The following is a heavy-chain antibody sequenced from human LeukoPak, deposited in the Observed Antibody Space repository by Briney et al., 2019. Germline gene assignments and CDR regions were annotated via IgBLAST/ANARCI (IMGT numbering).Heavy chain of an antibody. CDR2: IIPIFGTA. J-gene: IGHJ6*03. Sequence: GASVKVSCKASGGTFSSYAISWVRQAPGRGLEWMGRIIPIFGTANYAQKFQGRVTITTDESTSTAYMELSSLRSEDTAVYYCATGGCSGGSCYYYYYMDVWGKGTTVTVSS. V-gene: IGHV1-69*05. CDR3: ATGGCSGGSCYYYYYMDV. CDR1: GGTFSSYA. D-gene: IGHD2-15*01.